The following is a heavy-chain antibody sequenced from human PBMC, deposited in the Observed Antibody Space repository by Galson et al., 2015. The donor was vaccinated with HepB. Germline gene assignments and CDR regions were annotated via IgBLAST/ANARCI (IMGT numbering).Heavy chain of an antibody. Sequence: FSDYWMGWVRQAPGKGLEWVANVKQDGSEKYYVDSVKGRFTISRDNAKNSLFLQMNSLRAEDTAVYYCVKWNSGRYIEYWGQGTLVTVSS. CDR2: VKQDGSEK. CDR1: FSDYW. J-gene: IGHJ4*02. CDR3: VKWNSGRYIEY. D-gene: IGHD1-26*01. V-gene: IGHV3-7*01.